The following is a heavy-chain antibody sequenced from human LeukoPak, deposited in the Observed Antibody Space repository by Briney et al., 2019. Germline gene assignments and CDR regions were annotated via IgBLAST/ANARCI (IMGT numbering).Heavy chain of an antibody. V-gene: IGHV3-74*01. CDR3: VRGLGSGYSYAYGVY. Sequence: PGGSLRLSCEASGFTFSSYWMHWVRHAPGKGLVWVSRINGDGSDTNSADSVKGRFTISRDNAKNTLYLQMNSLRAEDTALYYCVRGLGSGYSYAYGVYWGQGTLVTVSS. J-gene: IGHJ4*02. CDR1: GFTFSSYW. D-gene: IGHD5-18*01. CDR2: INGDGSDT.